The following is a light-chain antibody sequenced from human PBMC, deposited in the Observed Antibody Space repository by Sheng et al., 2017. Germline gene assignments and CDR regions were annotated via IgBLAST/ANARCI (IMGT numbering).Light chain of an antibody. CDR1: QSISSY. J-gene: IGKJ3*01. Sequence: DIQMTQSPSTLATSVGDRVTITCRASQSISSYLNWYQQKPGKAPKSLIYAASILQGGVPSKFSGSGSGTDFTLTITSLQPEDFATYYCQQYYSYPMSFGPGTKVDIK. CDR2: AAS. V-gene: IGKV1-16*02. CDR3: QQYYSYPMS.